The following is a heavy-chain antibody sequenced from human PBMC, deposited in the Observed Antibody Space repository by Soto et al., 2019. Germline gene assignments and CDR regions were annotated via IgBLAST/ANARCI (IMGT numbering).Heavy chain of an antibody. J-gene: IGHJ4*02. Sequence: PGGSHRHSSAASGGDFINYAVSWFRQATGKGLEWVSAISGSGGSTYYADSVKGRFTISRDNAKNLLYLQMSSLRVEDTAVYYCARLTYCSSSSCSPFDYWGQGTLVTVSS. V-gene: IGHV3-23*01. CDR1: GGDFINYA. D-gene: IGHD2-2*01. CDR2: ISGSGGST. CDR3: ARLTYCSSSSCSPFDY.